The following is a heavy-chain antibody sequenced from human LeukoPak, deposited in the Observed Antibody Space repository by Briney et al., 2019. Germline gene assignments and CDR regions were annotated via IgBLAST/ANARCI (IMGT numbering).Heavy chain of an antibody. CDR1: GFTFSSYA. CDR3: ARNPDYDFWSGYSPQFDY. CDR2: ISGSGGST. Sequence: GGSLRLSCAASGFTFSSYAMSWVRQAPGKGLEWVSAISGSGGSTYYADSVKGRFTISRDNSKNTLYLQMNSLRAEDTAVYYCARNPDYDFWSGYSPQFDYWGQGTLVTVSS. V-gene: IGHV3-23*01. D-gene: IGHD3-3*01. J-gene: IGHJ4*02.